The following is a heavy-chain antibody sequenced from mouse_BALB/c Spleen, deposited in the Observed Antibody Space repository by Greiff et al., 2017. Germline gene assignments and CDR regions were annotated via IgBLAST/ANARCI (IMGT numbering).Heavy chain of an antibody. D-gene: IGHD2-14*01. J-gene: IGHJ2*01. CDR3: TRSYYRYDGYFDY. V-gene: IGHV1-69*02. Sequence: QVQLQQSGAELVRPGASVKLSCKASGYTFTSYWINWVKQRPGQGLEWIGNIYPSDSYTNYNQKFKDKATLTVDKSSSTAYMQLSSPTSEDSAVYYCTRSYYRYDGYFDYWGQGTTLTVSS. CDR1: GYTFTSYW. CDR2: IYPSDSYT.